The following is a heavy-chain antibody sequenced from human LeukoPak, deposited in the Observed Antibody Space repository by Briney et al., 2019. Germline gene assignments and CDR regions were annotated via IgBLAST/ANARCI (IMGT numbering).Heavy chain of an antibody. J-gene: IGHJ4*02. CDR3: ARVTTIYFTVAGRGFFDY. Sequence: SETLSLTCTVSGGSISSSSYYWGWIRQPPGKGLEWIGSIYYSGSTYYNPSLKSRVTISVDTSKNQISLKLSSVTAAETAVYYCARVTTIYFTVAGRGFFDYWGQGSLVTVSS. D-gene: IGHD6-19*01. CDR2: IYYSGST. V-gene: IGHV4-39*07. CDR1: GGSISSSSYY.